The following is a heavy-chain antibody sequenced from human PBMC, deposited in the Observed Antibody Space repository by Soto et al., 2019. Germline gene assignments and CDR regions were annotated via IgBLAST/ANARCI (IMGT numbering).Heavy chain of an antibody. Sequence: QVPLVQSGAEVKKPGASVKVSCKASGYTFTSYGISWVRQAPGQGLEWMGWISAYNGNTNYAQKLQGRVTMTTDTSTTTAYMELRSLRSDDTAVYYCARDHYDFWGSANNWFDPWGQGTQVTVSS. D-gene: IGHD3-3*01. J-gene: IGHJ5*02. CDR3: ARDHYDFWGSANNWFDP. CDR1: GYTFTSYG. V-gene: IGHV1-18*01. CDR2: ISAYNGNT.